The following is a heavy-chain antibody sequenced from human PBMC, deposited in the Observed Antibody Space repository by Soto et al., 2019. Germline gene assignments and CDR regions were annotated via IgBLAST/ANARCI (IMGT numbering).Heavy chain of an antibody. CDR2: IYYSGST. Sequence: LETLSLTCSVLSGSISSSSYYWGWIRQPPGKGLEWIGSIYYSGSTYYNPSLKSRVTISVDTSKNQFSLKLSSVTAADTAVYYRARHGGGDSIDAFAIWGQGTMVT. CDR1: SGSISSSSYY. V-gene: IGHV4-39*01. D-gene: IGHD2-21*02. J-gene: IGHJ3*02. CDR3: ARHGGGDSIDAFAI.